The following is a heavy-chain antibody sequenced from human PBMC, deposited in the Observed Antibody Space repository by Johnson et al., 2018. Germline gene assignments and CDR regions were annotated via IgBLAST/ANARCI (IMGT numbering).Heavy chain of an antibody. CDR3: ARERSGYSSAWYSTFDS. J-gene: IGHJ3*02. CDR1: GFTFSNYW. V-gene: IGHV3-7*01. Sequence: VQLVESGGGLVQPGGSLRLSCGASGFTFSNYWMSWVRQAPGKGLEWVANIKEDGREKKYVDSVKGRFTVSRDNAKKSVYLQMSGLRAEDTAVYYCARERSGYSSAWYSTFDSWGQGTMVTVSS. D-gene: IGHD6-19*01. CDR2: IKEDGREK.